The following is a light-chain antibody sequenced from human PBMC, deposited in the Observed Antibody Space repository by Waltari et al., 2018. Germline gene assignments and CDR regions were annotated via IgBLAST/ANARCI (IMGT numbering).Light chain of an antibody. J-gene: IGLJ2*01. Sequence: QSALTQPASVSGSPGQSITISCTSDVGNFHLVSWYQQRPDTAPKLKIYGATKRPSGVSDRFSGSKTDNTANLTISGLQAEDEADYYCCTFTSSGTWVFGGGTKLTVL. CDR1: SDVGNFHL. CDR3: CTFTSSGTWV. CDR2: GAT. V-gene: IGLV2-23*01.